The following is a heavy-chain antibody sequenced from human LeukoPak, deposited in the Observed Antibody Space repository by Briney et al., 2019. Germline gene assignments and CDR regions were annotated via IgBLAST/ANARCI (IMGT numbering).Heavy chain of an antibody. CDR1: GFTFGDYD. D-gene: IGHD3-22*01. Sequence: GGSLRLSCTTSGFTFGDYDMRWFRQAPGKGLEWVGFIRSKAYGGTTEYAASVKGRFTISRDDSKSIAYLQMNSLKTEDTAVYYCTREMDYFDNTGYYNYSDYWGQGTLVTVSS. J-gene: IGHJ4*02. CDR3: TREMDYFDNTGYYNYSDY. CDR2: IRSKAYGGTT. V-gene: IGHV3-49*03.